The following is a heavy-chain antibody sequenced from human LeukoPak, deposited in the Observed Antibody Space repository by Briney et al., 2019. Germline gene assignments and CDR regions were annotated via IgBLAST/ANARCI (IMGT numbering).Heavy chain of an antibody. Sequence: PGRSLRLSCAASGFTFSSYGMHWVRQAPGKGLEWVAVISYDGSNKYYADSVKGRFTISRDNSKNTLYLQMNSLRAEDTAVYYCAKDSDYGNWFDPWGQGTLVTVSS. CDR1: GFTFSSYG. CDR3: AKDSDYGNWFDP. V-gene: IGHV3-30*18. D-gene: IGHD4-17*01. CDR2: ISYDGSNK. J-gene: IGHJ5*02.